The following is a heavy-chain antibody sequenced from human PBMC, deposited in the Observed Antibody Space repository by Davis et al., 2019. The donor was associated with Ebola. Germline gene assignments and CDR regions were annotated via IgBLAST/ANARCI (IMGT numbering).Heavy chain of an antibody. CDR1: GFTVSSNY. D-gene: IGHD4-17*01. CDR2: ISGSGGST. Sequence: GESLKISCAASGFTVSSNYMNWVRQAPGKGLEWVSAISGSGGSTYYADSVKGRFTISRDNSKNTLYLQMNSLRAEDTAVYYCALATTVTILYGMDVWGQGTTVTVSS. V-gene: IGHV3-23*01. J-gene: IGHJ6*02. CDR3: ALATTVTILYGMDV.